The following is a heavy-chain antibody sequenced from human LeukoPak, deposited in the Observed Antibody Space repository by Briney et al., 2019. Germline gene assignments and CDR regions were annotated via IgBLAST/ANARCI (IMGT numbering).Heavy chain of an antibody. CDR1: GYTFTGFY. CDR3: ARGWFVDSGDDPFPFDY. V-gene: IGHV1-2*02. CDR2: INPNSGGT. D-gene: IGHD5-12*01. J-gene: IGHJ4*02. Sequence: ASVKVSCKASGYTFTGFYIHWVRQAPGQGLEWMGWINPNSGGTNYAQKFQGRVTMTRDTSISTAYMELSRLTSDDTAIYYCARGWFVDSGDDPFPFDYWGQGTLVSVSS.